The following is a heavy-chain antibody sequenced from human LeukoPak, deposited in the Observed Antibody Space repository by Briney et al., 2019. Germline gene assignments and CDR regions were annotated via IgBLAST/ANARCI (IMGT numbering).Heavy chain of an antibody. J-gene: IGHJ3*02. CDR2: ISSSSTI. Sequence: GGSLRLSCAASGFTFTSYSMNWVRQAPGKGLEWISYISSSSTIYYADSVKGRFTISRDNARNSLYLQMNSLRAEDTAVYYCASHSLGYSSSWYIHAYAFDIWGQGTMVTVSS. D-gene: IGHD6-13*01. CDR1: GFTFTSYS. CDR3: ASHSLGYSSSWYIHAYAFDI. V-gene: IGHV3-48*01.